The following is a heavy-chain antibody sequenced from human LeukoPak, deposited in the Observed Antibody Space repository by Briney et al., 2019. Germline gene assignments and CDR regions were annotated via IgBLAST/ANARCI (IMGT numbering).Heavy chain of an antibody. CDR1: GGSISSSSYY. J-gene: IGHJ5*02. CDR3: ARVNDFWSGYSINWFDP. CDR2: IYYSGST. V-gene: IGHV4-39*01. Sequence: SETLSLTCTVSGGSISSSSYYWGWIRQPPGKGLEWIGSIYYSGSTYYNPSLKSRVTISVDTSKNQFSLKLSSVTAADTAVYYCARVNDFWSGYSINWFDPWGQGTLVTVSS. D-gene: IGHD3-3*01.